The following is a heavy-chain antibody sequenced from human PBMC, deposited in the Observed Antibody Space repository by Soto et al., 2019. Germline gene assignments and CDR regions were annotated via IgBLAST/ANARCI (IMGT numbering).Heavy chain of an antibody. CDR2: IYHSGST. Sequence: SETLSLTCAVSGGSISSSNWWSWVRQPPGKGLEWIGEIYHSGSTNYNPSLKSRVTISVDKSKNQFSLKLSSVTAADTAVYYCARDLSGQKGGLRGARGFDYWGQGTLVTVSS. CDR1: GGSISSSNW. J-gene: IGHJ4*02. D-gene: IGHD6-19*01. CDR3: ARDLSGQKGGLRGARGFDY. V-gene: IGHV4-4*02.